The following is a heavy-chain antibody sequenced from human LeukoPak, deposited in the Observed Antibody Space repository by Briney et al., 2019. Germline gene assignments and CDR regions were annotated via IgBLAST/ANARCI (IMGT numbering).Heavy chain of an antibody. CDR2: INHSGST. CDR1: GGSFSGYY. CDR3: ARKKNYDYVSGSYRYSGGFDY. J-gene: IGHJ4*02. V-gene: IGHV4-34*01. D-gene: IGHD3-16*02. Sequence: PSETLSLTCAVYGGSFSGYYWSWIRQPPGKGLEWIGEINHSGSTNYNPSLKSRVIISVDPSKNQFSLKLSSVTAADTAVYYCARKKNYDYVSGSYRYSGGFDYWGQGTLVTVSS.